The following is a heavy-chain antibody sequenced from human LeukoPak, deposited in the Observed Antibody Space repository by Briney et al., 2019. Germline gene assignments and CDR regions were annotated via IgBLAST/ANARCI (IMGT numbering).Heavy chain of an antibody. CDR2: IYHSGST. V-gene: IGHV4-30-2*01. J-gene: IGHJ5*02. CDR1: GGSISSGGYY. CDR3: ARLGYCSSTSCHTVSWFDP. Sequence: SETLSLTCTVSGGSISSGGYYWSWIRQPPGKGLEWIGYIYHSGSTYYNPSLKSRVTISVDRSKNQFSLKLSSVTAADTAVYYCARLGYCSSTSCHTVSWFDPWGQGTLVTVSS. D-gene: IGHD2-2*02.